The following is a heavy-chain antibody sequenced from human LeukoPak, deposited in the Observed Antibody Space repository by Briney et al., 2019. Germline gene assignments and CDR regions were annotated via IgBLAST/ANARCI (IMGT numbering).Heavy chain of an antibody. D-gene: IGHD3-10*01. Sequence: PGGSLRLSCAASGFTVSTNCMTWVRQAPGKGLEWVSTIYSGGTTYYADSVMGRFTISRDNSKNMLYLQMNSLRAEDTAVYYCAGWYGGGYWGQGTPVTVSS. J-gene: IGHJ4*02. CDR2: IYSGGTT. V-gene: IGHV3-53*01. CDR3: AGWYGGGY. CDR1: GFTVSTNC.